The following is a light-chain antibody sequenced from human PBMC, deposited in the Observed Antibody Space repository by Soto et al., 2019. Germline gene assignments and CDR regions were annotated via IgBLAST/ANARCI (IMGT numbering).Light chain of an antibody. CDR3: QQRSNWPSYT. Sequence: EIVLTQSPATLSLSPGERATLSCRASQSVSSYLAWYQQKPGQAPRLLIYDASNRATGIPARFSGSGSGPDFTLTISSLEPEDFAVYYCQQRSNWPSYTFGQGTKLEIK. J-gene: IGKJ2*01. CDR2: DAS. CDR1: QSVSSY. V-gene: IGKV3-11*01.